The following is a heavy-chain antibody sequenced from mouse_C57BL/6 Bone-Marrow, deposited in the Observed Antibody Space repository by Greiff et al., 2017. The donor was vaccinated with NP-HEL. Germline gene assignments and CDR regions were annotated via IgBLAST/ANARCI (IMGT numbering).Heavy chain of an antibody. CDR3: ARDAGSSPYYYAMDY. V-gene: IGHV7-1*01. CDR2: SRNKANDYTT. D-gene: IGHD1-1*01. CDR1: GFTFSDFY. J-gene: IGHJ4*01. Sequence: EVKLMESGGGLVQSGRSLRLSCATSGFTFSDFYMEWVRQAPGKGLEWIAASRNKANDYTTEYSASVKGRFIVSRDTSQSILYLQMNALRAEDTAIYYCARDAGSSPYYYAMDYWGQGTSVTVSS.